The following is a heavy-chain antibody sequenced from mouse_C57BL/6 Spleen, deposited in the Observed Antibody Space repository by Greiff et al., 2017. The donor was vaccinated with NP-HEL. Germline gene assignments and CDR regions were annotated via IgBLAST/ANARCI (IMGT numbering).Heavy chain of an antibody. J-gene: IGHJ1*03. V-gene: IGHV1-15*01. CDR3: TRWVITTVVAWYFDV. Sequence: QVQLQQSGAELVRPGASVTLSCKASGYTFTDYEMHWVKQTPVHGLEWIGAIDPETGGTAYNQKFKGKAILTADKSSSTAYMELRSLTSEDSAVYYGTRWVITTVVAWYFDVWGTGTTVTVSS. CDR1: GYTFTDYE. CDR2: IDPETGGT. D-gene: IGHD1-1*01.